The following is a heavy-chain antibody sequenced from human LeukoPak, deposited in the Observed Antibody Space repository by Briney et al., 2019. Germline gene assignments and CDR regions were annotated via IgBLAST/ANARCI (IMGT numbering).Heavy chain of an antibody. CDR1: GYTFTSYG. CDR3: ARASGNNYYDSSGCDY. CDR2: ISAYNGNT. D-gene: IGHD3-22*01. J-gene: IGHJ4*02. V-gene: IGHV1-18*01. Sequence: ASVKVSCKASGYTFTSYGISWVRQAPGQGLEWTGWISAYNGNTNYAQKLQGRVTMTTDTSTSTAYMELRSLRSDDTAVYYCARASGNNYYDSSGCDYWGQGTLVTVSS.